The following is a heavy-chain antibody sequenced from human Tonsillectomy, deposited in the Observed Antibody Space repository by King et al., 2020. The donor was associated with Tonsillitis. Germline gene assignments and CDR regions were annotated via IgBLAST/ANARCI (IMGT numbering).Heavy chain of an antibody. D-gene: IGHD1-14*01. Sequence: QLQLQESGPGLVKPSQTLSLTCTVSGDSISSAGYYWSWIRQHPGKGLEWIGYISYSGNTFYNPSLKSRLTISIDTSKNQFSLKGNSVNAADTAVYYCASTTPPFYYSYMAVWGEGTTVTVSS. J-gene: IGHJ6*03. V-gene: IGHV4-31*03. CDR2: ISYSGNT. CDR3: ASTTPPFYYSYMAV. CDR1: GDSISSAGYY.